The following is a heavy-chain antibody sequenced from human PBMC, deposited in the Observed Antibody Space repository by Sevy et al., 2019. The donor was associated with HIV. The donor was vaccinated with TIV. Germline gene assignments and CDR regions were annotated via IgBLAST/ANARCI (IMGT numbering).Heavy chain of an antibody. J-gene: IGHJ4*02. CDR1: GFIFSNYS. D-gene: IGHD2-2*01. Sequence: GGSLRLSCAASGFIFSNYSMNWVRQAPGKGLEWVSSISGRSSYIYNADSVKGRFTISRDNAKNSLYLQMNSLIAEDTAVYYCAGGLRVVGIDYFDYWGQGTLVTVSS. CDR3: AGGLRVVGIDYFDY. V-gene: IGHV3-21*01. CDR2: ISGRSSYI.